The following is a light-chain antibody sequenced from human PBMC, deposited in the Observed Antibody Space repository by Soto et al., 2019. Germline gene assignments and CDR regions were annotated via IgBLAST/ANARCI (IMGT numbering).Light chain of an antibody. CDR1: INDVGGYNY. J-gene: IGLJ2*01. V-gene: IGLV2-11*01. CDR2: DVT. CDR3: CSYAGSYTHVV. Sequence: QSALTQPRSVSGSPGQSVTISCTGTINDVGGYNYVSWYQQHPGKAPKLMIYDVTKRPSGVPDRFSGSKSGNTASLTISGPQAEDEADYYCCSYAGSYTHVVFGEGTKVTVL.